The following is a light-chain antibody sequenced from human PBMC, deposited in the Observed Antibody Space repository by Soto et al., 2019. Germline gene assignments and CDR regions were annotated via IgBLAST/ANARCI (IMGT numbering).Light chain of an antibody. CDR1: QGISSY. CDR2: AAS. Sequence: ANRMTQSPSSFSASTGDRVTITCRASQGISSYLAWYQQKPGKAPKLLIYAASTLQSGVPSRFSGSGSGTDFTLTISCLQSEDFATYYCQQYYSYPQTFGQGTKLEIK. CDR3: QQYYSYPQT. V-gene: IGKV1-8*01. J-gene: IGKJ2*01.